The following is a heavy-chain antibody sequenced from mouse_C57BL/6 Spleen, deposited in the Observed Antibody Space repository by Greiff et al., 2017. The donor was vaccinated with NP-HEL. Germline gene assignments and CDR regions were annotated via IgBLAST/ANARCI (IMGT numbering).Heavy chain of an antibody. J-gene: IGHJ4*01. D-gene: IGHD2-1*01. Sequence: QVQLQQSGAELVKPGASVKISCKASGYAFRSYWMNWVKQRPGKGLEWIGQIYPGDGDTNYNGKFKGKATLTADKSSSTAYMQLSSLTSEDSAVYFCARDYRNYEGYYAMDYWGQGTSVTVSS. V-gene: IGHV1-80*01. CDR1: GYAFRSYW. CDR2: IYPGDGDT. CDR3: ARDYRNYEGYYAMDY.